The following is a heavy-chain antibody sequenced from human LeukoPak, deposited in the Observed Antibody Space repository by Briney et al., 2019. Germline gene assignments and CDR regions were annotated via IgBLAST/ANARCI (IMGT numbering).Heavy chain of an antibody. CDR3: ARGRGYSYGSISYYFDY. CDR1: GGSFSGYY. Sequence: PSETLSLTCAVYGGSFSGYYWSWIRQPPGKGLEWIGEINHSGSTNYNPSLKSRVTISVDTSKNQFSLKLSSVTAADTAVYYCARGRGYSYGSISYYFDYWGQGTLVTVSS. D-gene: IGHD5-18*01. J-gene: IGHJ4*02. V-gene: IGHV4-34*01. CDR2: INHSGST.